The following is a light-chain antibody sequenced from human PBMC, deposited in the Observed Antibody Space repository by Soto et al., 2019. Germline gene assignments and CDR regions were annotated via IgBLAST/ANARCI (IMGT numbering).Light chain of an antibody. CDR1: KNDIGVYDF. J-gene: IGLJ1*01. Sequence: QSALTQPPSASGAPGQSVTISCTGTKNDIGVYDFVSWYQHHPGKAPRLIIYEVVQRPSGVPDRFSGSKSGNTASLTGSGPQAADEADYFCKSYAGSNTYVFGSGTKVTV. CDR3: KSYAGSNTYV. V-gene: IGLV2-8*01. CDR2: EVV.